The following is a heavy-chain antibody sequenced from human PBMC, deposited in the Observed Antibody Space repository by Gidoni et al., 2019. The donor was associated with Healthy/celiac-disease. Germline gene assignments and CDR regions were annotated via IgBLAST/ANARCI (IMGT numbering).Heavy chain of an antibody. Sequence: QITLKESGPTLVKPTQTVTLTCTFSGFSLSSTGVGVVWVRQPPGKALEWLALIYWDDDKRYSPSLKNRLTINKDTSKNQVVLTMTDMDPVDTDTYYCAQKTGTKWNYWGQGTLVTVSS. J-gene: IGHJ4*02. D-gene: IGHD1-26*01. CDR3: AQKTGTKWNY. V-gene: IGHV2-5*02. CDR2: IYWDDDK. CDR1: GFSLSSTGVG.